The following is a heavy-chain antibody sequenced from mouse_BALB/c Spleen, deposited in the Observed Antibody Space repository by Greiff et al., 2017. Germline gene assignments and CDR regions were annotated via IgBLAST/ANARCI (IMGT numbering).Heavy chain of an antibody. CDR2: IDPENGNT. CDR1: GFNIKDYY. J-gene: IGHJ2*01. CDR3: AVYGNYEGDFDY. Sequence: EVQLQESGAELVRPGALVKLSCKASGFNIKDYYMHWVKQRPEQGLEWIGWIDPENGNTIYDPKFQGKASITADTSSNTAYLQLSSLTSEDTAVYYCAVYGNYEGDFDYWGQGTTLTVSS. V-gene: IGHV14-1*02. D-gene: IGHD2-1*01.